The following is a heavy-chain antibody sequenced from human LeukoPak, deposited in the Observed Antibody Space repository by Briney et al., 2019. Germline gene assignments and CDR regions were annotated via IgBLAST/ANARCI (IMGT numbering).Heavy chain of an antibody. Sequence: ASVKVSCKASGYTFTGYYMHWVRQAPGQGLEWMGWINPNSGGTNYAQKFQGRVTMTRDTSISTAYMELSRLRSDDTAVYYCAKPYYGRVPGLDYGAKEPLVTVS. CDR2: INPNSGGT. CDR3: AKPYYGRVPGLDY. J-gene: IGHJ4*02. V-gene: IGHV1-2*02. D-gene: IGHD1-26*01. CDR1: GYTFTGYY.